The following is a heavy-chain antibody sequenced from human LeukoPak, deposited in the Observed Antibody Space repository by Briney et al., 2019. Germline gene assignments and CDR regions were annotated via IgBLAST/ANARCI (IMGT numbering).Heavy chain of an antibody. CDR2: INHSGST. CDR1: GGSFSGYY. J-gene: IGHJ4*02. CDR3: ARGVAAAGYLDY. Sequence: SETLSLTCAVYGGSFSGYYWSWIRQPPGKGLEWIGEINHSGSTNYNPSLKSRVTISVDTSKNQFSLKLSSVTAAGTAVYYCARGVAAAGYLDYWGQGTLVTVSS. D-gene: IGHD6-13*01. V-gene: IGHV4-34*01.